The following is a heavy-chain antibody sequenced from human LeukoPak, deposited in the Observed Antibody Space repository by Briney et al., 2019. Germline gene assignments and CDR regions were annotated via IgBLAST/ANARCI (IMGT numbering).Heavy chain of an antibody. J-gene: IGHJ4*02. CDR1: GFTFSSYE. V-gene: IGHV3-48*03. D-gene: IGHD5-18*01. CDR2: ISSSVSTR. CDR3: ARQGHSAV. Sequence: GGSLRLSCAASGFTFSSYEMNWVGQAPGKGGEGVSYISSSVSTRPYTDSVKGRFTISRDNAKNSLYLQMNSLRAEDTAVYYCARQGHSAVWGQGTLVTVSS.